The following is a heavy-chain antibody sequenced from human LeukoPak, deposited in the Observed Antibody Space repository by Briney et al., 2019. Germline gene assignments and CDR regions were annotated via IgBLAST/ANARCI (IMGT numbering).Heavy chain of an antibody. CDR2: IKQDGSEK. J-gene: IGHJ4*02. V-gene: IGHV3-7*01. CDR1: GFTFSSYC. CDR3: ARADCSSTSCFQFDY. D-gene: IGHD2-2*01. Sequence: GGSLRLSCAASGFTFSSYCMGWVRQAPGKGREWVANIKQDGSEKYYVDSVKGRVTISRDIAKNSLYLQMNSLRAEDTAVYYCARADCSSTSCFQFDYWGQGTLVTVSS.